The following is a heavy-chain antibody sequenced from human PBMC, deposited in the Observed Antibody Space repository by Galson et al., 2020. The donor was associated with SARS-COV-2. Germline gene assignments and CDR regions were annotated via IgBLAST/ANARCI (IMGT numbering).Heavy chain of an antibody. V-gene: IGHV1-69*04. Sequence: SVKVSCKASGGTFNTYGISWVRQAPGQGLEWMGRIIPVLGKPSYAQSFQGRVTINADKSTNTAYLELNSLRSEDTAVYFCAKNYFDGSVYYYGMDLWGQGTAVTVSS. CDR3: AKNYFDGSVYYYGMDL. J-gene: IGHJ6*02. D-gene: IGHD3-22*01. CDR1: GGTFNTYG. CDR2: IIPVLGKP.